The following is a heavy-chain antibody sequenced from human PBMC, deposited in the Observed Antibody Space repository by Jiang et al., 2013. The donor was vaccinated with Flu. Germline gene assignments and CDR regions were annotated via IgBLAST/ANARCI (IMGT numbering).Heavy chain of an antibody. J-gene: IGHJ3*02. V-gene: IGHV1-69*13. CDR2: IIPLFGRP. CDR1: GGAFNTNY. CDR3: ARGLPDYGQHLVPGFDI. D-gene: IGHD4/OR15-4a*01. Sequence: KPGSSVKISCKASGGAFNTNYLTWVRQAPGQGLEWLGGIIPLFGRPNYAQRFQGRVTITADESTTTAYMELIGLRLNDTALYYCARGLPDYGQHLVPGFDIWGQGTMVIVSS.